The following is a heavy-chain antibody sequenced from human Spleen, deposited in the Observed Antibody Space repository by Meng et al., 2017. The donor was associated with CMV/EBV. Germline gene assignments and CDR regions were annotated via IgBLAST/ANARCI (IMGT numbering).Heavy chain of an antibody. CDR2: INTDSDNT. V-gene: IGHV1-18*01. CDR1: GYTFTSYG. D-gene: IGHD7-27*01. CDR3: ARDRDWGQIDY. Sequence: CKTSGYTFTSYGISWVRQDPGQGLEWMGWINTDSDNTDYAETLQGRVTVTSDTSTSTAYMELRNLRSDDTAVYFCARDRDWGQIDYWGQGTLVTVSS. J-gene: IGHJ4*02.